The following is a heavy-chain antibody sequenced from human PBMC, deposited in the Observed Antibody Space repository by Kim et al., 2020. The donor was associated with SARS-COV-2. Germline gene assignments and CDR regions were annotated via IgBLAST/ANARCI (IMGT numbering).Heavy chain of an antibody. Sequence: SETLSLTCAVSGGSISSSNWWSWVRQPPGKGLEWIGEIYHSGSTNYNPSLKSRVTISVDKSKNQFSLKLSSVTAADTAVYYCARRPSSSWYYYFDYWGQGTLVTVSS. V-gene: IGHV4-4*02. J-gene: IGHJ4*02. D-gene: IGHD6-13*01. CDR3: ARRPSSSWYYYFDY. CDR1: GGSISSSNW. CDR2: IYHSGST.